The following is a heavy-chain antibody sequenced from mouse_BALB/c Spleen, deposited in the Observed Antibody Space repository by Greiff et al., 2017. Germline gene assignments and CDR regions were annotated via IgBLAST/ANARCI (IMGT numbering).Heavy chain of an antibody. CDR1: GYTFTDYE. D-gene: IGHD2-4*01. J-gene: IGHJ4*01. CDR2: IDPETGGT. V-gene: IGHV1-15*01. Sequence: QVQLQQSGAELVRPGASVTLSCKASGYTFTDYEMHWVKQTPVHGLEWIGAIDPETGGTAYNQKFKGKATLTADKSSSTAYMELRSLTSEDSAVYYCTREYDYDRDYYAMDYWGQGTSVTVSS. CDR3: TREYDYDRDYYAMDY.